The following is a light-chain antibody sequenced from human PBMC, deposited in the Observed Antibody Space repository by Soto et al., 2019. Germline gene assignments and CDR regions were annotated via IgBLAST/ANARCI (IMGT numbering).Light chain of an antibody. CDR1: QSVSGN. V-gene: IGKV3-15*01. CDR3: QQYNRWPLT. J-gene: IGKJ4*01. Sequence: EIMMTQSPATLSVSPGERATLSCRASQSVSGNLAWYQQKPGQAPRLLIHGASTRAIGIPARFSGSGSGTEFTLIISSLQSEDFAVFYCQQYNRWPLTFGGGSKVEIK. CDR2: GAS.